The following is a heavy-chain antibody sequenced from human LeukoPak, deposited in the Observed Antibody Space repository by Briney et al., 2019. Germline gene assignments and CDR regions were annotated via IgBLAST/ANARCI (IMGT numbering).Heavy chain of an antibody. D-gene: IGHD4-17*01. Sequence: SETLSLTCAVSGGSISSGGYSWSWIRQPPGKGLEWIGYIYHSGSTYYNPSLKSRVTISVDRSKNQFSLKLSSVTAADTAVYYCARGYGDYGAPFDPWGQGTLVTVSS. CDR2: IYHSGST. CDR1: GGSISSGGYS. V-gene: IGHV4-30-2*01. CDR3: ARGYGDYGAPFDP. J-gene: IGHJ5*02.